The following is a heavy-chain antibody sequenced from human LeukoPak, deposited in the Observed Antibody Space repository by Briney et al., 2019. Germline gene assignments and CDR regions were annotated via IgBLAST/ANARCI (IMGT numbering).Heavy chain of an antibody. CDR1: GYTFTGYY. J-gene: IGHJ5*02. CDR3: ARDIVMVTYWFDP. Sequence: GASVKVSCKASGYTFTGYYMHWVRQAPGQGLEWMGWINPNSGGTNYAQKFQGRVTMTRDTSISTAYMEPSRLRSDDTAVYYCARDIVMVTYWFDPWGQGTLVTVSS. V-gene: IGHV1-2*02. CDR2: INPNSGGT. D-gene: IGHD5-18*01.